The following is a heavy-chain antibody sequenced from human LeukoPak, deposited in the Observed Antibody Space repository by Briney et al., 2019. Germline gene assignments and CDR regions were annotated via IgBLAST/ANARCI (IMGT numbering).Heavy chain of an antibody. CDR2: ISANNGDI. V-gene: IGHV1-18*01. CDR3: VKDYSYVIDY. J-gene: IGHJ4*02. Sequence: GASVKVFCKTSGYTFSSSGFSWVRQAPGQGLEWMGWISANNGDIHPAQKFQGRVTLTIDTSTSTAYMELRSLRFDDTAVYYCVKDYSYVIDYWGQGTLVTVSS. CDR1: GYTFSSSG. D-gene: IGHD5-18*01.